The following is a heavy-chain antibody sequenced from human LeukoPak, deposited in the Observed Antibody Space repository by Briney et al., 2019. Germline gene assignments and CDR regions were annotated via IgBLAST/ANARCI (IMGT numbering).Heavy chain of an antibody. CDR3: TTSRHRSSWYYNDY. V-gene: IGHV3-48*01. CDR1: GFTFSGNS. D-gene: IGHD6-13*01. J-gene: IGHJ4*02. Sequence: GGSLSLSCVGSGFTFSGNSMTRLRQAPGRGLEWVSHISASSTIIHYADSVKGRVTIPRDNAKNSVFLQMNRLRVENTAVYYCTTSRHRSSWYYNDYWGQGILVTVS. CDR2: ISASSTII.